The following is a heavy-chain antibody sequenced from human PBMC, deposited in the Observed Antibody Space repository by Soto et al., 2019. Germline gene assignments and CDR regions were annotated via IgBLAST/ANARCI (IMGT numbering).Heavy chain of an antibody. Sequence: EVQLLESGGTLEQPGGSLRLSCTASGFRFSNYAMSWVRQAPGKGLEWVSGISGRGTSPYYADSVKGRLPISRDNSQNTLDLQMNSLRVEDTAVYYCARGETDYYYYMDVWGKGTTVTVSS. CDR1: GFRFSNYA. V-gene: IGHV3-23*01. CDR3: ARGETDYYYYMDV. CDR2: ISGRGTSP. J-gene: IGHJ6*03.